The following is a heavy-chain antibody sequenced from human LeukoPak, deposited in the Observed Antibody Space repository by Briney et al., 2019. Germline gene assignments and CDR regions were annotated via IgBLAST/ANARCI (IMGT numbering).Heavy chain of an antibody. CDR2: IWYDGSNE. Sequence: PGRSLRLSCAASGFTFSSYGMHWVRQAPGKGLEWVAVIWYDGSNEYYADSVKGRFTISRDNSKNTLYLQMNSLRAEDTAVYYCARMGYDILTYYYYYGMDVWGQGTTVTVSS. J-gene: IGHJ6*02. CDR1: GFTFSSYG. V-gene: IGHV3-33*01. CDR3: ARMGYDILTYYYYYGMDV. D-gene: IGHD3-9*01.